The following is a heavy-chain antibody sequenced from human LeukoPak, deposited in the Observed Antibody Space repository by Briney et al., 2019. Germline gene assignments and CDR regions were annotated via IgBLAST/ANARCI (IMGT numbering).Heavy chain of an antibody. D-gene: IGHD3-10*01. CDR1: NYTFTSYG. V-gene: IGHV1-18*01. Sequence: GASVKVSCKASNYTFTSYGISWVRQAPGQGLEWMAWINAYNGDTNYAQKLQGRVTLTTETSTSTAYMELRSLRSDDTAVYYCARDGSGVWFDYWGQGTLVIVSS. CDR3: ARDGSGVWFDY. CDR2: INAYNGDT. J-gene: IGHJ4*02.